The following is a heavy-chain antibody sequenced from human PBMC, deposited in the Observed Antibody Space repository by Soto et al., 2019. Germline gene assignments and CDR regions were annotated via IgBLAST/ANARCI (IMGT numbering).Heavy chain of an antibody. V-gene: IGHV3-7*01. CDR2: IKQDGSEK. J-gene: IGHJ6*02. CDR1: GFTFSSYW. Sequence: SLRLSCAASGFTFSSYWMSWVRQAPGKGLEWVANIKQDGSEKYYVDSVKGRFTISRDNAKNSLYLQMNSLRAEDTAVYYCARDRYSYYDFWSGSLPYYYFVMDVWGQGTTVTVSS. D-gene: IGHD3-3*01. CDR3: ARDRYSYYDFWSGSLPYYYFVMDV.